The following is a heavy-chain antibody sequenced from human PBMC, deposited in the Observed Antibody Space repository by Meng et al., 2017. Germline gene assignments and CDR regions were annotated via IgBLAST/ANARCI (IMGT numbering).Heavy chain of an antibody. CDR3: AKHITGTSSFDY. Sequence: GHLVESGGGLVQPGGALRLSCVASGFTFSSYAMSWVRQAPGKGLEWVSAISGSGGSTYYADSVKGRFTISRDNSKNTLYLQMNSLRAEDTAVYYCAKHITGTSSFDYWGQGTLVTVSS. CDR1: GFTFSSYA. CDR2: ISGSGGST. V-gene: IGHV3-23*04. J-gene: IGHJ4*02. D-gene: IGHD1-7*01.